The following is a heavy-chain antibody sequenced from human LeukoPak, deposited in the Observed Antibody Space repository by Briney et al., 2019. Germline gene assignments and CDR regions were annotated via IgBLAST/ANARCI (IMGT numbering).Heavy chain of an antibody. J-gene: IGHJ3*01. CDR3: AKEFHRVHDAFDA. D-gene: IGHD3-10*01. V-gene: IGHV3-7*01. Sequence: GGSLRPSCAASGFTFNRYWMSWVRQAPGKGLEWVGNIKQDGSAKFYVDSVKGRFTISRDNANNSLYLQMNSLRVEDTAVYYCAKEFHRVHDAFDAWGHGTMVTVSS. CDR1: GFTFNRYW. CDR2: IKQDGSAK.